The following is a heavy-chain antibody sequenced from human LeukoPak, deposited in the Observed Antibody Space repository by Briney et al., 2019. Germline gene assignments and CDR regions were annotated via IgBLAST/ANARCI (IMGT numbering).Heavy chain of an antibody. CDR2: IYYSGST. D-gene: IGHD5-12*01. Sequence: PSETLSLTCTVSGGSISSSSYYWGWIRQPPGKGLEWIGSIYYSGSTYYNPSLKSRVTISVDTSKNQFSLKLSSVTAADTAVYYCARPAVLLRGYSGYDGDDYWGQGILVTASS. J-gene: IGHJ4*02. CDR3: ARPAVLLRGYSGYDGDDY. V-gene: IGHV4-39*01. CDR1: GGSISSSSYY.